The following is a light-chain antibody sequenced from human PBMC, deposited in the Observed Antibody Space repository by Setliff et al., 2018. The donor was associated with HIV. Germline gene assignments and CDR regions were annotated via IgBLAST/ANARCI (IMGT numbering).Light chain of an antibody. Sequence: VLAQPPSASGTPGQRVTISCSGSSSNIGSNTVNWYQQLPGTAPKLLIYSNNQRPSGVPDRFSGSKSGTSASLAISGLQSEDEADYYCAAWDDSLNGYVFGTGTKVTVL. V-gene: IGLV1-44*01. J-gene: IGLJ1*01. CDR2: SNN. CDR3: AAWDDSLNGYV. CDR1: SSNIGSNT.